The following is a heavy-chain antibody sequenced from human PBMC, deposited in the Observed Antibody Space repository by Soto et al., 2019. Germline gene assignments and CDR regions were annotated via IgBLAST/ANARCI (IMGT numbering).Heavy chain of an antibody. J-gene: IGHJ6*02. CDR3: ARSWYYDFWSSYYTHYYGMDV. Sequence: PSETLSLTCTVSGASITGSDWWSWVRQTPEKGLEWIGGIYPSGTTNYHPSLKSRVTISVDTSKNQFSLNLSSVTAADTAVYYCARSWYYDFWSSYYTHYYGMDVWGQGTTVTVSS. CDR2: IYPSGTT. V-gene: IGHV4-4*02. CDR1: GASITGSDW. D-gene: IGHD3-3*01.